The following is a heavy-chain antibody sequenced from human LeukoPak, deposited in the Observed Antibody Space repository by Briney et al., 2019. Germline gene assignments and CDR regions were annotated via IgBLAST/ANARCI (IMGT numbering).Heavy chain of an antibody. CDR2: IKQDGSEI. D-gene: IGHD3-10*01. CDR3: ARDLSGWSPLDY. V-gene: IGHV3-7*04. Sequence: GGSLRPSCAASGFTFSSYWMSWVRQAPGKGLEWVANIKQDGSEINYVDSVRGRFTISRDNAKNSLYLQMNNLRAEDTAVYYCARDLSGWSPLDYWGQGTLVAVSS. CDR1: GFTFSSYW. J-gene: IGHJ4*02.